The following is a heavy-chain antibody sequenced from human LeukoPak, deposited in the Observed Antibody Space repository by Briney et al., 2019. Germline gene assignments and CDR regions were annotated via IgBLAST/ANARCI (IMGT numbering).Heavy chain of an antibody. CDR3: ARGVGSGYTDY. CDR2: IHTSGST. J-gene: IGHJ4*02. D-gene: IGHD3-22*01. CDR1: GGSVSSGNYY. Sequence: SETLSLTCSVSGGSVSSGNYYWGWIRQPAGKGLEWIGRIHTSGSTYYNPSLKSRVTISLDTSKNQFSLKLISVTAADTAVYYCARGVGSGYTDYWGQGALVTVSS. V-gene: IGHV4-61*10.